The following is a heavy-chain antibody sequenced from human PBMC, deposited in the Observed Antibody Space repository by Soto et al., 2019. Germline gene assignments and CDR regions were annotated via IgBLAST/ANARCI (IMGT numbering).Heavy chain of an antibody. D-gene: IGHD2-2*01. J-gene: IGHJ6*02. Sequence: QVRLQESGPGLVKPSETLSLTCNVSGGSFSSDHWGWIRQPPGKGLEWIGKINNRGITNYNPSLKRRATISVDTSMNQYALKLTSVTAADTAVYYCARDRPWDCSSSNYCYYYGLDVWGQGTTVIVSS. CDR3: ARDRPWDCSSSNYCYYYGLDV. V-gene: IGHV4-59*01. CDR2: INNRGIT. CDR1: GGSFSSDH.